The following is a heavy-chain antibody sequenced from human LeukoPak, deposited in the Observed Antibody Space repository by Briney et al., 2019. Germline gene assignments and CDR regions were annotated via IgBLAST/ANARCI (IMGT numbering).Heavy chain of an antibody. CDR2: ISSSSSYI. CDR1: GFTFSSYS. V-gene: IGHV3-21*01. Sequence: GGSLRLSCAASGFTFSSYSMNWVRQAPGKGLEWVSSISSSSSYIYYADSVKGRFTISRDNAKNSLYLQTNSLRAEDTAVYYCARDLLERENWNYVEVFDYWGQGTLVTVSS. J-gene: IGHJ4*02. CDR3: ARDLLERENWNYVEVFDY. D-gene: IGHD1-7*01.